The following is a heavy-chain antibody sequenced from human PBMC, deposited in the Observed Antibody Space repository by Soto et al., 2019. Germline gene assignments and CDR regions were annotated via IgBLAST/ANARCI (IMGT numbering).Heavy chain of an antibody. CDR2: VNSDGSNT. D-gene: IGHD5-18*01. CDR3: ATLNSFGFEY. Sequence: GWSLRLSCAASGFTFSNYWMHWVRQVAGKGLVWVAQVNSDGSNTIYADSVKGRFSISRDNAKNTVFLQMNSLRAEDTGVYYCATLNSFGFEYWGQGTLVTVSS. V-gene: IGHV3-74*01. CDR1: GFTFSNYW. J-gene: IGHJ4*02.